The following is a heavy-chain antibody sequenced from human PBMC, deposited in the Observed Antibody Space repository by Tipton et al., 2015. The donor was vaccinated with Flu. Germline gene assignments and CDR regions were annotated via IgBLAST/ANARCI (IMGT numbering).Heavy chain of an antibody. CDR1: GGSFGGYY. J-gene: IGHJ5*02. Sequence: LRLSCAVYGGSFGGYYWSWIRHPPGKRLKWIGEIYHSGSTNYNPSLKSRVTISVDTSKNQFSLKLSSVPAADTAVYYCARRPVVVAASNWFDPWGQGTLVTVSS. D-gene: IGHD2-15*01. CDR3: ARRPVVVAASNWFDP. CDR2: IYHSGST. V-gene: IGHV4-34*01.